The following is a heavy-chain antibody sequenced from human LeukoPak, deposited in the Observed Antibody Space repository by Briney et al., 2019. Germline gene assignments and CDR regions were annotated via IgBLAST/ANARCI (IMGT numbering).Heavy chain of an antibody. Sequence: GASVKVSCKASGGTFSSYAISWVRQAPGQGLEWMGGIIPIFGTANYAQKFQGRVTITTDESTSTAYMELSSLRSEDTAVYYCARVYRGYSYRDYDYWGQGTLVTVSS. CDR1: GGTFSSYA. CDR2: IIPIFGTA. V-gene: IGHV1-69*05. D-gene: IGHD5-18*01. J-gene: IGHJ4*02. CDR3: ARVYRGYSYRDYDY.